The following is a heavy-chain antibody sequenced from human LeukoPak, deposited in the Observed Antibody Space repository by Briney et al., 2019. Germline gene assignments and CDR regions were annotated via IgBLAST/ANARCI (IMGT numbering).Heavy chain of an antibody. V-gene: IGHV3-48*03. CDR3: ARDVIQPRLLFDY. J-gene: IGHJ4*02. D-gene: IGHD5-18*01. Sequence: GGSLSLFCAASGFTFSSYEMNWARQAPGKGLEWDSYISSSGGNRHYAGSVKGRFTISRDNAKNSLYLQMNSLRAEDTAVYYCARDVIQPRLLFDYWGQGTLVTVSS. CDR2: ISSSGGNR. CDR1: GFTFSSYE.